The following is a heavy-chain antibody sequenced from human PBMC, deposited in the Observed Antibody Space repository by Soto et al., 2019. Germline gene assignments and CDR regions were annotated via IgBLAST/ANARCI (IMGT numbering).Heavy chain of an antibody. Sequence: ASVKVSCKASGYTFTSYDINWVRQATGQGLEWMGWMNPNSGNTGYAQKFQGRVTMTRNTSISTAYMELSSLRSEDTAVYYCARGVVSRFLEWSKVGYNYYYYGMDVWGQGTTVTVSS. CDR3: ARGVVSRFLEWSKVGYNYYYYGMDV. J-gene: IGHJ6*02. V-gene: IGHV1-8*01. CDR1: GYTFTSYD. CDR2: MNPNSGNT. D-gene: IGHD3-3*01.